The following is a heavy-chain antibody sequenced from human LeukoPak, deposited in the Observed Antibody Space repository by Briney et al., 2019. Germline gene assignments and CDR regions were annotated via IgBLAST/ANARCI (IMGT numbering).Heavy chain of an antibody. V-gene: IGHV3-23*01. D-gene: IGHD3-10*01. CDR2: ISGSGGST. Sequence: SGGSLRLSCAASGFTFSSYAMSWVRQAPGKGLEWVSAISGSGGSTHYADSVKGRFTISRDNSKNTLYLQMNSLRAEDTAVYYCAKDRNVLLWFGELYDYWGQGTLVTVSS. CDR3: AKDRNVLLWFGELYDY. CDR1: GFTFSSYA. J-gene: IGHJ4*02.